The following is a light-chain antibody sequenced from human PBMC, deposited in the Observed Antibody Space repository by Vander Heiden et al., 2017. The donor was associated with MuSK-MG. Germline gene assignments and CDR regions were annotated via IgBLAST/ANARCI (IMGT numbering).Light chain of an antibody. CDR2: AAS. V-gene: IGKV1-39*01. CDR1: QSISSY. Sequence: DIQMTQSPSSLSASVGDRVTITCRASQSISSYLNWYQQKPGKAPKLLIYAASSLQSGVPSRFSGSGSGTDFTLTISRLQPEDFATYYCQQRDNTAYTFGQGTKLEIK. CDR3: QQRDNTAYT. J-gene: IGKJ2*01.